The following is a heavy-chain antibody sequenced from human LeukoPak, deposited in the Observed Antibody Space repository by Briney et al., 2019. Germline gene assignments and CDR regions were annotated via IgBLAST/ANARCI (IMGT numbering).Heavy chain of an antibody. D-gene: IGHD6-13*01. CDR1: GFTFSSYA. J-gene: IGHJ3*02. Sequence: GGSLRLSCAASGFTFSSYAMHWVRQAPGKGLEWVAVISYDGSNKYYADSVKGRFTISRDNSKNTLYLQMNSLRVEDTAVYYCARDPIAAAAPGAFDIWGQGTMVTVSS. CDR3: ARDPIAAAAPGAFDI. V-gene: IGHV3-30*04. CDR2: ISYDGSNK.